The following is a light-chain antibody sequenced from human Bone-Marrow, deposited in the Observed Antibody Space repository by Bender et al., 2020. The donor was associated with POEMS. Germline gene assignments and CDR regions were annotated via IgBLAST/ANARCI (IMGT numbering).Light chain of an antibody. Sequence: QSALTQPPSASGSPGQSVTFSCTGTSSDVGYYNYVSWYQQHPGKVPKLIVYEVSKRPSGVSDRFSGSKSGYTASLTVSGLQAEDEADYYCCSYAGRGTLFGGGTKVTVL. J-gene: IGLJ2*01. CDR3: CSYAGRGTL. CDR2: EVS. V-gene: IGLV2-8*01. CDR1: SSDVGYYNY.